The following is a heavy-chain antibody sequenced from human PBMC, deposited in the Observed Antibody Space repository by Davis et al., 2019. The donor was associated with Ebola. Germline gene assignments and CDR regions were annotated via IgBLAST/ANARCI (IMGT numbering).Heavy chain of an antibody. Sequence: PSETLSLTCTVSGGSISTYYWSWIRQPAGKGLEWIGHIYTSGSTNYNPSLKSRVTISVDTSKNQFSLKLSSVTAADTAVYYCARAVYDFWSGYAELFDYWGQGTLVTVSS. CDR2: IYTSGST. CDR1: GGSISTYY. D-gene: IGHD3-3*01. CDR3: ARAVYDFWSGYAELFDY. V-gene: IGHV4-4*07. J-gene: IGHJ4*02.